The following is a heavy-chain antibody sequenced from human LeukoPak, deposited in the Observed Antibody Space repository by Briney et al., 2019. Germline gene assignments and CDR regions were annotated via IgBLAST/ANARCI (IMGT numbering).Heavy chain of an antibody. CDR3: ARRERWFDP. CDR1: GGSISSYY. V-gene: IGHV4-59*12. Sequence: SETLSLTCTVSGGSISSYYSSWIRQPPGKGLEWIGYIYYSGSTNYNPSLKSRVTISVDTSKNQFSLKLSSVTAADTAVYYCARRERWFDPWGQGTLVTVSS. CDR2: IYYSGST. J-gene: IGHJ5*02.